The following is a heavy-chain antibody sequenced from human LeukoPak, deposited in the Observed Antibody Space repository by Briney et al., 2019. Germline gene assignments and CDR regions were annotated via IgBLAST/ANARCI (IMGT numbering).Heavy chain of an antibody. D-gene: IGHD2-21*01. CDR2: VSYDGSNE. Sequence: PGGSLRLSCAASGFTFSNYGIHWVRQAPGKGLEWVALVSYDGSNEYYSESVKGRFTISRDNSKNTAYLQMNILRGEDAAVYYCAKSGLMIGAISHDLNYWGQGTLVTVSS. J-gene: IGHJ4*02. CDR3: AKSGLMIGAISHDLNY. V-gene: IGHV3-30-3*01. CDR1: GFTFSNYG.